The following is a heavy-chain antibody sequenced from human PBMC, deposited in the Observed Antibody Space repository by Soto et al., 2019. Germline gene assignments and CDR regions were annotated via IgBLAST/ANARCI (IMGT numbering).Heavy chain of an antibody. D-gene: IGHD3-16*02. J-gene: IGHJ6*02. CDR1: GFTFSSYS. Sequence: EVQLVESGGGLVQPGGSLRLSCAASGFTFSSYSMNWVRQAPGKGLEWVSYISSRSGTKYYADSVKGRFSISRDNADNSLSLQMHSLRAEDTAVYYCARDRTEGELSSRTYYCYAMDVWGQGTTVTVSS. CDR2: ISSRSGTK. V-gene: IGHV3-48*01. CDR3: ARDRTEGELSSRTYYCYAMDV.